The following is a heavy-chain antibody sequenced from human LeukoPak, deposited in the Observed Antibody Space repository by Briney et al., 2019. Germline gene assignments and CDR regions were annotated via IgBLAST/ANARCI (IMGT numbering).Heavy chain of an antibody. D-gene: IGHD3-10*02. CDR1: GFTFSSYG. CDR3: AELGITMIGGV. CDR2: ISSSSNDI. V-gene: IGHV3-21*01. Sequence: GGTLRLSCAASGFTFSSYGMNWVRQAPGKGLEWVSSISSSSNDIKYTDSIKGRFTISRDNANNSLYLQMNSLRAEDTAVYYCAELGITMIGGVWGKGTTVTISS. J-gene: IGHJ6*04.